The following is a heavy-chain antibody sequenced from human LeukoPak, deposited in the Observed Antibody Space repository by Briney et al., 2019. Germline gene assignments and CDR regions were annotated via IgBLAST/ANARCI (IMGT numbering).Heavy chain of an antibody. D-gene: IGHD4-23*01. V-gene: IGHV4-39*01. Sequence: SETLSLTCTVSGGSISSSSYYWGWIRQPPGKGLEWIGSIYYSGSTYYNPSLKSRVTISVDTSKNQFSLKLSSVTAADTAVYYCARYDSGNSIIDYWGQGTLVTVSS. J-gene: IGHJ4*02. CDR3: ARYDSGNSIIDY. CDR2: IYYSGST. CDR1: GGSISSSSYY.